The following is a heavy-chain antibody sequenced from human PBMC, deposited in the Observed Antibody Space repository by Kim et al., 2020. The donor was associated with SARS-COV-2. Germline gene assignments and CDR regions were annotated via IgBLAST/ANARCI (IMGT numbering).Heavy chain of an antibody. CDR3: ARAYYYDSSGYYYFDY. Sequence: SVKVSCKASGGTFSSYAISWVRQAPGQGLEWMGGIIPIFGTANYAQKFQGRVTITADESTSTAYMELSSLRSEDTAVYYCARAYYYDSSGYYYFDYWGQGTLVTVSS. J-gene: IGHJ4*02. V-gene: IGHV1-69*13. CDR1: GGTFSSYA. D-gene: IGHD3-22*01. CDR2: IIPIFGTA.